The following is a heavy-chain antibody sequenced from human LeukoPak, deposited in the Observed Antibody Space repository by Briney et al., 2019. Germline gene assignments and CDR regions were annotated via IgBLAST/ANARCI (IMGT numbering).Heavy chain of an antibody. V-gene: IGHV4-59*02. CDR2: IYYSGTTSGNT. CDR1: GGSVSSSY. Sequence: SETLSLTCTVSGGSVSSSYWCWIRQPPRKGLEWIGHIYYSGTTSGNTNYNPSLKSRVTISIDTAKNQFSLQVRFVTAADTAVYYCARGSGRYYYYGVDVWGQGTTVAVSS. D-gene: IGHD7-27*01. CDR3: ARGSGRYYYYGVDV. J-gene: IGHJ6*02.